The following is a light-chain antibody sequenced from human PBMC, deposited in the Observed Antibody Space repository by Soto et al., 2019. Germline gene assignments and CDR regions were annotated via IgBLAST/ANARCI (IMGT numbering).Light chain of an antibody. CDR2: DAS. V-gene: IGKV1-5*01. CDR3: QQFHSSPIT. J-gene: IGKJ5*01. Sequence: DIQMTQSPSTLSASAGDRVTITCRASQSISIWLAWYQQKPGKAPKLLINDASSLESGVPSRFTGSGSGTEFTLTISNLQPDDFATYYCQQFHSSPITFGQGTRLEIK. CDR1: QSISIW.